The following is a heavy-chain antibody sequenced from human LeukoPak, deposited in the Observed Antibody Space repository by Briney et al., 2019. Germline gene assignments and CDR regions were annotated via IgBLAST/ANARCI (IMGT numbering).Heavy chain of an antibody. CDR2: ISGSGGST. CDR1: GFTFSSYA. V-gene: IGHV3-23*01. CDR3: AKLVHWYQLNAFDP. Sequence: GGSLRLSCAASGFTFSSYAMSWVRQAPGKGLEWVSAISGSGGSTYYADSVKGRFTISRDNSKNTLYLQMNSLGAEDTAVYYCAKLVHWYQLNAFDPWGQGTLVTVSS. D-gene: IGHD2-2*01. J-gene: IGHJ5*02.